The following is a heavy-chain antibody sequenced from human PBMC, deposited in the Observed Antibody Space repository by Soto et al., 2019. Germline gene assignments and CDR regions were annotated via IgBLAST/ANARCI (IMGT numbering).Heavy chain of an antibody. V-gene: IGHV3-23*01. Sequence: GGSLRLSCAASGFTFSSYAMSWVRQAPGKGLEWVSAISGSGGSTYYADSVKGRFTISRDNSKNTLYLQMNSLRAADTAVYYCAKPLFRQWLGSNFDYWGQGTLVTVSS. CDR3: AKPLFRQWLGSNFDY. CDR2: ISGSGGST. CDR1: GFTFSSYA. J-gene: IGHJ4*02. D-gene: IGHD6-19*01.